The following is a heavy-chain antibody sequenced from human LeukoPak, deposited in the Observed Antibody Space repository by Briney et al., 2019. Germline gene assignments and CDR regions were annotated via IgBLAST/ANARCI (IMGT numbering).Heavy chain of an antibody. CDR2: IYPGDSDT. J-gene: IGHJ4*02. CDR3: ARLYSAYEYFEY. CDR1: GYSFTSYW. Sequence: GESLKISCKGSGYSFTSYWIGWVGQMPGKGLEWMGIIYPGDSDTRYSPSFQGQVTISADKSINTAYLHWSSLKASDTAMYCCARLYSAYEYFEYWGQGTLVTVSS. V-gene: IGHV5-51*01. D-gene: IGHD5-12*01.